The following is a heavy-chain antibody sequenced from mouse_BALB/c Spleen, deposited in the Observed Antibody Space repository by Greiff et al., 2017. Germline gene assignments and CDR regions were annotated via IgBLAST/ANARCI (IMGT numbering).Heavy chain of an antibody. Sequence: QVQLQQSGPELVKPGASVRISCKASGYTFTSYYIHWVKQRPGQGLEWIGWIYPGNVNTKYNEKFKGKATLTADKSSSTAYMQLSSLTSEDSAVYFCARHYYGSYAMDYWGQGTSVTVSS. CDR1: GYTFTSYY. V-gene: IGHV1S56*01. CDR3: ARHYYGSYAMDY. D-gene: IGHD1-2*01. J-gene: IGHJ4*01. CDR2: IYPGNVNT.